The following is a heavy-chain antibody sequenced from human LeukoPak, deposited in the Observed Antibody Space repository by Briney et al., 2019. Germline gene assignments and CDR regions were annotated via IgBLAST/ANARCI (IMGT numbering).Heavy chain of an antibody. D-gene: IGHD3-22*01. CDR1: GGSISSYY. Sequence: SETLSLTCTVSGGSISSYYWSWIRQPAGKGLEWIGRIYTSGSTNYNPSLKSRVTMSVDTSKNQFSLKLSSVTAAGTAVYYCARDRYYYDSSGYYYDYWGQGTLVTVSS. J-gene: IGHJ4*02. V-gene: IGHV4-4*07. CDR3: ARDRYYYDSSGYYYDY. CDR2: IYTSGST.